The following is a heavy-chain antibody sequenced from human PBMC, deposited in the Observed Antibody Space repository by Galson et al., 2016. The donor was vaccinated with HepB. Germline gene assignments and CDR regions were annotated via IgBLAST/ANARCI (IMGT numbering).Heavy chain of an antibody. CDR3: AKGSGRAGYNCVPIES. J-gene: IGHJ4*02. Sequence: SLRLSCAASGFTFRNYAMSWVRPAPGKGLDRVSSSSGSGGDTYIADSGEGRFTISRDNSKNTVDLQMHSLKVEDTAVYFCAKGSGRAGYNCVPIESWGQGTLVPVSS. CDR2: SSGSGGDT. D-gene: IGHD1-20*01. CDR1: GFTFRNYA. V-gene: IGHV3-23*01.